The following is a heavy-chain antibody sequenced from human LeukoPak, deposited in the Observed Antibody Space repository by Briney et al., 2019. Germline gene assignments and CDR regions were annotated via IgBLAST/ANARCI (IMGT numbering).Heavy chain of an antibody. CDR1: GGSISSSNW. D-gene: IGHD5-12*01. CDR2: IYHSGST. V-gene: IGHV4-4*02. Sequence: SGTLSLTCAVSGGSISSSNWWSWVRQPPGKGLEWIGEIYHSGSTNYNPSLKSRVTISVDKSKSQFSLKLSSVTAADTAVYYCARKVATIWESVDYFDYWGQGTLVTVSS. CDR3: ARKVATIWESVDYFDY. J-gene: IGHJ4*02.